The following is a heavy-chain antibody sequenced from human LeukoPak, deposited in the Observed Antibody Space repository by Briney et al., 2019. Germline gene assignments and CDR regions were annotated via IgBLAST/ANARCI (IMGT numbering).Heavy chain of an antibody. CDR3: ARQLSICSSTSCSDYYYYMDV. Sequence: GESLKISCKASGYIFTTHWLGWVRQMPGKGLEWMGMIYPDDSDTRYNPSFQGQVTMSADKSISTAYLQWSSLKASDTAMYYCARQLSICSSTSCSDYYYYMDVWGKGTTVTVSS. D-gene: IGHD2-2*01. J-gene: IGHJ6*03. V-gene: IGHV5-51*01. CDR1: GYIFTTHW. CDR2: IYPDDSDT.